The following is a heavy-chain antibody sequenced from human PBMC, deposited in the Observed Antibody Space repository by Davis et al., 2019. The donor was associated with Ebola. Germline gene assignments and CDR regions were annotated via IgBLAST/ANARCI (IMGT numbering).Heavy chain of an antibody. Sequence: LRLSCTVSGGSISSGGYYWSWLRQHPGKGLEWIGYIYYSGSTYYNPSLKSRVTISVDTSKNQFSLKLSSVTAADTAVYYCARAQLDFLEWLYWFDPWGQGTLVTVSS. J-gene: IGHJ5*02. CDR3: ARAQLDFLEWLYWFDP. CDR2: IYYSGST. D-gene: IGHD3-3*01. CDR1: GGSISSGGYY. V-gene: IGHV4-30-4*08.